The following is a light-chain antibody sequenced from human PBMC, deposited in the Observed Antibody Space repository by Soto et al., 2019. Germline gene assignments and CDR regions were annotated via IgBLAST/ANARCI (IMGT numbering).Light chain of an antibody. CDR2: KAS. CDR3: QHYNSYSEA. Sequence: DIQMTQSASTLSGSLGDRVTITCRASQTISSWLARYQQKPGKAPKLLIYKASTLKSGVPSRFSGSGYGTEFNLTISSLQTDDFATYYCQHYNSYSEAFGQGTKVDIK. CDR1: QTISSW. V-gene: IGKV1-5*03. J-gene: IGKJ1*01.